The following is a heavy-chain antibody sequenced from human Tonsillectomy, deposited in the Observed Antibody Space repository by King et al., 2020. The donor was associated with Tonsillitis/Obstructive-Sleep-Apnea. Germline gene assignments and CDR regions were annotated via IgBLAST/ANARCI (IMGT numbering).Heavy chain of an antibody. CDR2: INPSGGST. CDR1: GYTFSSHY. Sequence: QLVQSGAEVKKPGASVKVSCKASGYTFSSHYMHWVRQAPGQGLEWMGIINPSGGSTTYAQKFQGRVTMTRDTSTSTVYMELSSLRSEDTAVYYCARDYYDRSGYYYVRGYYYYYYMDVWGKGTTVTVSS. J-gene: IGHJ6*03. D-gene: IGHD3-22*01. V-gene: IGHV1-46*01. CDR3: ARDYYDRSGYYYVRGYYYYYYMDV.